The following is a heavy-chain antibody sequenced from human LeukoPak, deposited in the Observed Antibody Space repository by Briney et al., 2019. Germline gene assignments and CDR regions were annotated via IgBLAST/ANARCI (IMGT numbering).Heavy chain of an antibody. J-gene: IGHJ3*02. V-gene: IGHV1-8*03. CDR1: GYTFTSYD. CDR3: ARGPEAYCSGGSCYSGGDDAFDI. Sequence: ASVKVSCKASGYTFTSYDINWVRQATGQGLEWMGWMNPNSGNTGYAQKFQGRVTITRNTSISTAYMELGSLRSEDTAVYYCARGPEAYCSGGSCYSGGDDAFDIWGQGTMVTVSS. CDR2: MNPNSGNT. D-gene: IGHD2-15*01.